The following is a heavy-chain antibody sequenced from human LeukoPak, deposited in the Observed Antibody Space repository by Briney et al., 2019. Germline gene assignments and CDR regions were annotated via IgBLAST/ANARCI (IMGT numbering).Heavy chain of an antibody. J-gene: IGHJ4*02. V-gene: IGHV4-4*02. CDR1: GGSISSTNW. CDR3: ARVGVGKINYYDSSVIRGHYFDY. D-gene: IGHD3-22*01. CDR2: IHHSGTT. Sequence: PSGTLSLTCAVSGGSISSTNWWSWVRQPPGKGLEWIGEIHHSGTTNYKPSLKSRVTISVDKSKNQFSLRLSSVTAADTAVYYCARVGVGKINYYDSSVIRGHYFDYWGQGTLVTVSS.